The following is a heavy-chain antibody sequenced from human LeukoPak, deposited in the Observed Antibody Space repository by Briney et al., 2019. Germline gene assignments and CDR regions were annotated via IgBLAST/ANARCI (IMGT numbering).Heavy chain of an antibody. CDR1: GGSISSYY. CDR2: IYYSGST. D-gene: IGHD3-3*01. J-gene: IGHJ4*02. CDR3: ASRSSIWSGYQDTLYYFDS. Sequence: KPSETLSLTCTVSGGSISSYYWSWIRQPPGKRLEWIWPIYYSGSTNYNPSPKSRVTISVDTSKIQFSLKLSSVPAADTAVYYCASRSSIWSGYQDTLYYFDSWGQGTLVTVSS. V-gene: IGHV4-59*01.